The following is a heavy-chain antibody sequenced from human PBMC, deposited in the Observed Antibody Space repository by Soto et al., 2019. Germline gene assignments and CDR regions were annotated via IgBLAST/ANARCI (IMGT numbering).Heavy chain of an antibody. Sequence: QITLKESGPPLVKPTQTLTLTCTFSGFSLSTSGVGVGWIRQPPGKALEWLALIYWDDDKRYSPSLKTRLTITKDTSNNQVVLTMTNMDPVDTATYYCAHSQGIKRSYDYWGQGTLVTVSS. CDR2: IYWDDDK. D-gene: IGHD1-26*01. J-gene: IGHJ4*02. CDR1: GFSLSTSGVG. CDR3: AHSQGIKRSYDY. V-gene: IGHV2-5*02.